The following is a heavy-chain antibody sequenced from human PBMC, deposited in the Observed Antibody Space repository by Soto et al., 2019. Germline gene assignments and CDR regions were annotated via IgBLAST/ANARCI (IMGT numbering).Heavy chain of an antibody. V-gene: IGHV3-30-3*01. CDR1: GFTFSSYA. Sequence: PGASLRLSCAASGFTFSSYAMHWVRQAPGKGLEWGSVISYDGSNKYYADAVKGRVTISRDKSKNTLYLQMNSLRPEDTGVYYCARDVRNVGWLLSFSPWFDPGRQGPMVPVSS. J-gene: IGHJ5*02. D-gene: IGHD3-3*01. CDR2: ISYDGSNK. CDR3: ARDVRNVGWLLSFSPWFDP.